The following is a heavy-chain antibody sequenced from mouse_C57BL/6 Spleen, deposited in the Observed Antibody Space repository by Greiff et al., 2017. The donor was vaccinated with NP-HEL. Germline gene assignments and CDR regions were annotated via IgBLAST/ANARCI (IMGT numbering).Heavy chain of an antibody. J-gene: IGHJ3*01. CDR1: GYTFTGYW. CDR3: ARLREYYSNSWFAY. Sequence: QVQLQQSGAELMKPGASVKLSCKATGYTFTGYWIEWVKQRPGHGLEWIGEILPGSGSTNYNEKFKGKATFTADTSSNTASMQLSSLTTDDSASYYCARLREYYSNSWFAYWGQGTLVTVSA. V-gene: IGHV1-9*01. CDR2: ILPGSGST. D-gene: IGHD2-5*01.